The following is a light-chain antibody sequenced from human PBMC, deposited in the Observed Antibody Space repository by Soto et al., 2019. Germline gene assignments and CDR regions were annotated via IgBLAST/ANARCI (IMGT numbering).Light chain of an antibody. J-gene: IGLJ1*01. Sequence: QSVLTQPPSASATPGQTVTISCSGGTSNIGNNPVNWYQQLPGAAPKAVIYGNDQRPSGVPDRFSASKSATSASLAITGLQSEDEAEYYCAAWDDRMNGYVFGSGKTVNV. CDR2: GND. V-gene: IGLV1-44*01. CDR1: TSNIGNNP. CDR3: AAWDDRMNGYV.